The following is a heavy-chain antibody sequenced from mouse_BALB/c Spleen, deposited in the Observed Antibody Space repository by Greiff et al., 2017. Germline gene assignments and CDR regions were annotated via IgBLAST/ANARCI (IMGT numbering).Heavy chain of an antibody. CDR2: INPSTGYT. Sequence: VQLQESGAELAKPGASVKMSCKASGYTFTSYWMHWVKQRPGQGLEWIGYINPSTGYTEYNQKFKDKATLTADKSSSTAYMQLSSLTSEDSAVYYCARGRDFDYWGQGTTLTVSS. CDR3: ARGRDFDY. J-gene: IGHJ2*01. V-gene: IGHV1-7*01. CDR1: GYTFTSYW.